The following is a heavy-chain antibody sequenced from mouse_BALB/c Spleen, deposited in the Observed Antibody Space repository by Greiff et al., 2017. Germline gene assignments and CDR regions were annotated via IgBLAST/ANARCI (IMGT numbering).Heavy chain of an antibody. D-gene: IGHD1-1*01. CDR2: ISSGGST. CDR1: GFTFSSYA. J-gene: IGHJ1*01. V-gene: IGHV5-6-5*01. Sequence: EVQLMESGGGLVKPGGSLKLSCAASGFTFSSYAMSWVRQTPEKRLEWVASISSGGSTYYQDSVKGRFTISRDNARNILYLQMSSLRSEDTSMYYCVCSYYGSSPNWYFDVWGAGTTVTVSA. CDR3: VCSYYGSSPNWYFDV.